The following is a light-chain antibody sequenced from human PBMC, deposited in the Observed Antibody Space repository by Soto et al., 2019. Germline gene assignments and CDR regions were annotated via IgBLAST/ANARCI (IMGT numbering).Light chain of an antibody. Sequence: EIVMTQSPATLSVSPGERATLSCTASYYIYSNVAWVQQRPGKAPRLLIYRASPRATGTPARFSSSGSGTEFTLTITSLQSEDCALYCCQQYHNLWTFGQGTEVEIK. J-gene: IGKJ1*01. CDR2: RAS. CDR3: QQYHNLWT. CDR1: YYIYSN. V-gene: IGKV3-15*01.